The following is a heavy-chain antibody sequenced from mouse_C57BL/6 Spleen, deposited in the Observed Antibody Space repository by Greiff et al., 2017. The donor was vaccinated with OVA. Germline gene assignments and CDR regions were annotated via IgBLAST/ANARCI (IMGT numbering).Heavy chain of an antibody. CDR1: GFTFSDYG. J-gene: IGHJ3*01. D-gene: IGHD2-4*01. CDR2: ISSGSSTI. Sequence: EVKLVESGGGLVKPGGSLKLSCAASGFTFSDYGMHWVRQAPEKGLEWVAYISSGSSTIYYADTVKGRFTISRDNAKNTLFLQMTSLRSEDTAMYYCARRDYAFAYWGQGTLVTVSA. V-gene: IGHV5-17*01. CDR3: ARRDYAFAY.